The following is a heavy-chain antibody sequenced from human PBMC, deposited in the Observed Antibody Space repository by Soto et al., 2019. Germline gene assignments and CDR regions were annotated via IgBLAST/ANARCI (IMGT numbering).Heavy chain of an antibody. CDR1: GFSFSSHT. CDR3: AIEPYASGTTKLFDP. D-gene: IGHD2-2*01. CDR2: ISGDGGST. Sequence: GGSLRLSCAASGFSFSSHTMTWVRQGPGKGLEWVSRISGDGGSTYYADSVKGRFTISRDNSKNTLYLQMNSLRAEDTAVYYCAIEPYASGTTKLFDPWGQGTPVTVSS. V-gene: IGHV3-23*01. J-gene: IGHJ5*02.